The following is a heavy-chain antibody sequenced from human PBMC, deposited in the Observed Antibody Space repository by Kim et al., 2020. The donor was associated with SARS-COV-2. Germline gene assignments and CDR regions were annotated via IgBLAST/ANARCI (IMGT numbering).Heavy chain of an antibody. CDR1: GFTFSSYA. D-gene: IGHD3-22*01. Sequence: GGSLRLSCAASGFTFSSYAMSWVRQAPGKGLEWVSAISDSGGSTYYADSVKGRFTISRDSSKNTLFLLMSSLGAEDTAVYHCAKEGRSYDRSAFNHWGQGTLVTVSS. CDR2: ISDSGGST. J-gene: IGHJ4*02. V-gene: IGHV3-23*01. CDR3: AKEGRSYDRSAFNH.